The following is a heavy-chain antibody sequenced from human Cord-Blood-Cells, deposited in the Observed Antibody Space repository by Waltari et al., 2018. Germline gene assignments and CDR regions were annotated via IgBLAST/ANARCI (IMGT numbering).Heavy chain of an antibody. CDR2: IIPIFGTA. V-gene: IGHV1-69*06. D-gene: IGHD6-6*01. CDR1: GGTFSSYA. J-gene: IGHJ4*02. CDR3: AREPLEYSSSSATPPYFDY. Sequence: QVQLVQSGAEVKKPGSSVKVSCKASGGTFSSYAISWVRQAPGQGLDWMGGIIPIFGTANYAQKFQGRVTITADKSTSTAYMELSSLRSEDTAVYYCAREPLEYSSSSATPPYFDYWGQGTLVTVSS.